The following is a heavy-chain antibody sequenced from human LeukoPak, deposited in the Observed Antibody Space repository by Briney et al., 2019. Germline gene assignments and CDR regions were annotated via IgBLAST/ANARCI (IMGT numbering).Heavy chain of an antibody. Sequence: GGSLRLSCAVSGFTFSGYSMSWVRQAPGKGLEWVSSISSGGTYIYYGDSVKGRFTISRDNSKNTLYLQMNSLRAEDTAVYYCAKGYIAARLASYYYYYMDVWGKGTTVTVSS. CDR3: AKGYIAARLASYYYYYMDV. CDR2: ISSGGTYI. J-gene: IGHJ6*03. CDR1: GFTFSGYS. D-gene: IGHD6-6*01. V-gene: IGHV3-21*04.